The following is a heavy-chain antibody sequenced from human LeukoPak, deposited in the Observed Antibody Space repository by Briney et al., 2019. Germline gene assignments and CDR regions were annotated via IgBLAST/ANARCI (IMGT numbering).Heavy chain of an antibody. V-gene: IGHV4-39*01. J-gene: IGHJ4*02. CDR1: GGSISSSSYY. D-gene: IGHD6-13*01. CDR3: ATPGGYSSSWYGAEFDY. CDR2: IYYSGST. Sequence: SGTLSLTCTVSGGSISSSSYYWGWIRQPPGKGLEWIGSIYYSGSTYYNPALKSRVTISVDTSKNQFSLKLSSVTAADTAVYYCATPGGYSSSWYGAEFDYWGQGTLVTVSS.